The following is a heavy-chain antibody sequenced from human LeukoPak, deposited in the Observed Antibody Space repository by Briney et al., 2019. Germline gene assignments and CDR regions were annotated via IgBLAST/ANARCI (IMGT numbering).Heavy chain of an antibody. CDR2: IRYDGSNK. CDR3: AKVRFLEWLPNYFDY. J-gene: IGHJ4*02. V-gene: IGHV3-30*02. CDR1: GFTFSSYG. Sequence: GGSLRLSCAASGFTFSSYGMHWVRQAPGKGLEWVAFIRYDGSNKYYADSVKGRFTISRDNSQNTLYLQMNSLRAEDTAVYYCAKVRFLEWLPNYFDYWGQGTLVTVSS. D-gene: IGHD3-3*01.